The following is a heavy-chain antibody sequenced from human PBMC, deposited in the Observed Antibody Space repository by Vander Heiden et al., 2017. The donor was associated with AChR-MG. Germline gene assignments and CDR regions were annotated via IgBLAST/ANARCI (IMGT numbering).Heavy chain of an antibody. CDR3: ARSPIAAAGPATYWYFDL. CDR1: GLTFSSYA. J-gene: IGHJ2*01. V-gene: IGHV1-69*01. CDR2: IIPIFGTA. D-gene: IGHD6-13*01. Sequence: QVQLVQSGAEVQKPGSSAKVSCKASGLTFSSYAISWVRQAPGQGLEWMGGIIPIFGTANYAQKFQGRVTITADESTSTAYMELSSLRSEDTAVYYCARSPIAAAGPATYWYFDLWGRGTLVTVSS.